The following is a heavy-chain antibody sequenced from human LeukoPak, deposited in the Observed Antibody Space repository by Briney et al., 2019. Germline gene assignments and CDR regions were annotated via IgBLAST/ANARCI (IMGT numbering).Heavy chain of an antibody. Sequence: SGGSLRLSCAASGFTFSSYGMHWIRQAPGKGLEWVAIIWFDGSNKYYADSVKGRFTISRDNSKNTLYLQMSSLRGEDTAVYYCARAAYDSGSYIVNHDYWGQGTLVTVSS. CDR3: ARAAYDSGSYIVNHDY. CDR2: IWFDGSNK. CDR1: GFTFSSYG. D-gene: IGHD3-22*01. V-gene: IGHV3-33*01. J-gene: IGHJ4*02.